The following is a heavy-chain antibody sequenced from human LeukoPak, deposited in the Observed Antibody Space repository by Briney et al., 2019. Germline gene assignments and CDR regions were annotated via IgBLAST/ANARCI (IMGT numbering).Heavy chain of an antibody. D-gene: IGHD2-15*01. CDR3: ARQISNNYYYYGMDV. CDR1: GGSISSYY. CDR2: IYYSGST. V-gene: IGHV4-59*08. Sequence: SETLPLTCTVSGGSISSYYWSWIRQPPGKGLEWIGYIYYSGSTNYNPSLKSRVTISVDTSKNQFSLKLSPVTAADTAVYYCARQISNNYYYYGMDVWGQGTTVTVSS. J-gene: IGHJ6*02.